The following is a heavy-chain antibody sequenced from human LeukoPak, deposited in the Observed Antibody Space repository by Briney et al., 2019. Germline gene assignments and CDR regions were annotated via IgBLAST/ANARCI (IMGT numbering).Heavy chain of an antibody. CDR3: ARDRSGFNP. V-gene: IGHV1-8*02. J-gene: IGHJ5*02. D-gene: IGHD2-15*01. CDR2: MNPNSGNT. Sequence: GASVKVSCKASGYTFTTYAMNWVRQAPGQGLEWMGWMNPNSGNTGYAQKFQGRVTMTRNTSISTAYMELSSLRSEDTAVYYCARDRSGFNPWGQGTLVTVSS. CDR1: GYTFTTYA.